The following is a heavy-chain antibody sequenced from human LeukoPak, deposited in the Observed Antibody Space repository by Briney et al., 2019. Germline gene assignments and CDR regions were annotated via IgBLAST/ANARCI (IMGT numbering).Heavy chain of an antibody. CDR3: AKDSXDSWFDAFDI. Sequence: PGRSLRLSCAASGFTSDDYAMHWVRQAPGKGLEWVSGISWNSGSIGYADSVKGRFTISRDNAKNSLYLQMNSLRAEDMALYYCAKDSXDSWFDAFDIWGQGTMVTVSS. CDR2: ISWNSGSI. J-gene: IGHJ3*02. D-gene: IGHD2-21*02. V-gene: IGHV3-9*02. CDR1: GFTSDDYA.